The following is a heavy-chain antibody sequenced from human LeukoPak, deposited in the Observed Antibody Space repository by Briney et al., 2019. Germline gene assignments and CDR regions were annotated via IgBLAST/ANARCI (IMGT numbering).Heavy chain of an antibody. J-gene: IGHJ4*02. CDR1: GFTFSSYE. Sequence: GGSLRLSCAGSGFTFSSYEMNWVRQAPGKGLEWGSKISSSGSAIYHADSVKGRFTISRENAKSTLYLQRNSLRAEDTAVYYCARGGSLGYWGQGTLVTVST. CDR2: ISSSGSAI. V-gene: IGHV3-48*03. CDR3: ARGGSLGY. D-gene: IGHD6-19*01.